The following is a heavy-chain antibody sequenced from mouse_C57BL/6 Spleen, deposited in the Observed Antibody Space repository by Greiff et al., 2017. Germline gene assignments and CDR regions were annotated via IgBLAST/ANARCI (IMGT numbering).Heavy chain of an antibody. V-gene: IGHV1-15*01. CDR2: IDPETGGT. Sequence: VQLVESGAELVRPGASVTLSCKASGYTFTDYEMHWVKQTPVHGLEWIGAIDPETGGTAYNQKFKGKAILTADKSSSTAYMELRSLTSEDSAVYYCTRTVITTRYYFDYWGQGTTLTVSS. J-gene: IGHJ2*01. CDR1: GYTFTDYE. D-gene: IGHD2-4*01. CDR3: TRTVITTRYYFDY.